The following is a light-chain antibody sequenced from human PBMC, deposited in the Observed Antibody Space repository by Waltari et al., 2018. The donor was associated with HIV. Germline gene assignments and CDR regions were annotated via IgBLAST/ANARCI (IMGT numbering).Light chain of an antibody. V-gene: IGLV1-44*01. CDR2: NDD. CDR3: ASWDDRLNGQGV. CDR1: RSNLGSNT. Sequence: QSVLTQPPSASGIPGQRVTIPCSGTRSNLGSNTFNWSQKLPGTAPKLLIYNDDQRPSGVPERFSGSRSGTSAALAINGLQSEDEADYYCASWDDRLNGQGVFGGGTTLTVL. J-gene: IGLJ3*02.